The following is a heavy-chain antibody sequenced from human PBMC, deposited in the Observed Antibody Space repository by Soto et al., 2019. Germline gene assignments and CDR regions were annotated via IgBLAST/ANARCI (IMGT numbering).Heavy chain of an antibody. Sequence: TSETLRLPCTLAASSISSYYCRCILQPPNKGLEWIGYIYYSGSTNYNPSLKSRVTISVDTSKNQFSLKLSSVTAADTAVYYCARDYGSGSLLYYYYGMDVWGQGTTVTVS. J-gene: IGHJ6*02. CDR2: IYYSGST. CDR3: ARDYGSGSLLYYYYGMDV. V-gene: IGHV4-59*01. CDR1: ASSISSYY. D-gene: IGHD3-10*01.